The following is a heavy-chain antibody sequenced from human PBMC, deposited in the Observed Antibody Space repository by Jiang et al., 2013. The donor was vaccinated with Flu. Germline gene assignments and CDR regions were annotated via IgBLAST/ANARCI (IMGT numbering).Heavy chain of an antibody. CDR3: EVQGGVYGMDV. CDR2: ISYEGSKK. V-gene: IGHV3-30*03. J-gene: IGHJ6*02. Sequence: VQLVESGGGVVQPGRSLRLSCAASGFTFSSYGMHWVRQAPGKGLEWVAFISYEGSKKYYADSVKGRFTISRDNSKNTLYLQMNSLRGEDTAVYYCEVQGGVYGMDVWGQGTTVTVSS. D-gene: IGHD3-10*01. CDR1: GFTFSSYG.